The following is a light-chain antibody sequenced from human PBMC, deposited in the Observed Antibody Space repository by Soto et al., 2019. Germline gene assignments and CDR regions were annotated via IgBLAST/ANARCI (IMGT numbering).Light chain of an antibody. CDR3: CSNAGSYTPVV. CDR1: SSDVGDYNY. Sequence: QSVLTQPRSVSGSPGQSVTISCTGTSSDVGDYNYVSWYQQHPGKAPKLMISDVSKRPSGVPDRFSGSKSGNTASLTISGLQAEDEAEYYCCSNAGSYTPVVFGGGTKLTVL. J-gene: IGLJ2*01. CDR2: DVS. V-gene: IGLV2-11*01.